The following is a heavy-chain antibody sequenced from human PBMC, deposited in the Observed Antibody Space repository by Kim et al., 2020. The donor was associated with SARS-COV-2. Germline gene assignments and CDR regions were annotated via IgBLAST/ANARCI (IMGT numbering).Heavy chain of an antibody. V-gene: IGHV4-61*01. CDR1: GGSVSSGSYY. J-gene: IGHJ2*01. CDR2: IYYSGST. CDR3: ASGYSYGYSWYFDL. Sequence: SETLSLTCTVSGGSVSSGSYYWSWIRQPPGKGLEWIGYIYYSGSTNYNPSLKSRITISVDTSKNQFSLKLSSVTAADTTVYYCASGYSYGYSWYFDLWGRGTLVTVSS. D-gene: IGHD5-18*01.